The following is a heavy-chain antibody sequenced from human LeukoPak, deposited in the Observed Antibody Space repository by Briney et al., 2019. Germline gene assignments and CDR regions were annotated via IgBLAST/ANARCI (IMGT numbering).Heavy chain of an antibody. CDR1: GFTFSNYA. D-gene: IGHD6-19*01. V-gene: IGHV3-23*01. Sequence: PGGSLRLSCAASGFTFSNYAMSWVRQAPGKGLEWVSAISGSGGSTYYADSVKGRFTISRDNSKNTLYLQMNSLRAEDTAVYFCAREKGVARSSGWHAFDIWGQGALVTVS. J-gene: IGHJ3*02. CDR2: ISGSGGST. CDR3: AREKGVARSSGWHAFDI.